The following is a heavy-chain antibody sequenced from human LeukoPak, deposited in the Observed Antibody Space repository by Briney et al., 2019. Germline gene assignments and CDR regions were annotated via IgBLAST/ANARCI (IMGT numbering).Heavy chain of an antibody. Sequence: GASVKVSCKASGYTFTTYAMHWVRQAPGQRPEWMGWINGDNGNTKYSQKFQGRVTITRDTSAYTGYMELRSLSSADTAVYFCARAPYDILTGYPLNWFDPWGQGTLVTVSS. CDR3: ARAPYDILTGYPLNWFDP. V-gene: IGHV1-3*01. D-gene: IGHD3-9*01. CDR2: INGDNGNT. J-gene: IGHJ5*02. CDR1: GYTFTTYA.